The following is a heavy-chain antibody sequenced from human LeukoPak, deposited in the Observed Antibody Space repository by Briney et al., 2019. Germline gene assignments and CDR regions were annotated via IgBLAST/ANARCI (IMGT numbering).Heavy chain of an antibody. D-gene: IGHD3-16*02. CDR3: ARLHYADLSNFDY. J-gene: IGHJ4*02. V-gene: IGHV1-2*02. Sequence: ASVKVSCKASGYTFTGYYMHWVRQAPGQGLEWMGWINPNSCGTNYAQKFQGRVTMTRDTSISTAYMELSRLRSDDTAVYYCARLHYADLSNFDYWGQGTLVTVSS. CDR2: INPNSCGT. CDR1: GYTFTGYY.